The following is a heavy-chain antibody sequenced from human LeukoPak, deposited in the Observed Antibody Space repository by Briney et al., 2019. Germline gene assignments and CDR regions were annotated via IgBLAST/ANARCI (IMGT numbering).Heavy chain of an antibody. Sequence: SVKVSCKASGGTFSSYAISWVRQAPGQGLEWMGGIIPIFGTANYAQKFQGKVTITTDESTSTAYMELSSLRSEDTAVYYCARDNPIAAAGSPIWGQGTMVTVSS. V-gene: IGHV1-69*05. CDR2: IIPIFGTA. J-gene: IGHJ3*02. CDR3: ARDNPIAAAGSPI. CDR1: GGTFSSYA. D-gene: IGHD6-13*01.